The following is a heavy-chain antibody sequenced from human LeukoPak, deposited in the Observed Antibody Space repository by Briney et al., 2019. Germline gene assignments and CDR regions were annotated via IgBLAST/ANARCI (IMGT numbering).Heavy chain of an antibody. D-gene: IGHD3-22*01. CDR3: ARGLYDSSGYYYTGSHAFDI. CDR2: ISYDGSNK. V-gene: IGHV3-30-3*01. CDR1: GFTFSSYW. J-gene: IGHJ3*02. Sequence: PGGSLRLSCAASGFTFSSYWMSWVRQAPGKGLEWVAVISYDGSNKYYADSVKGRFTISRDNSKNTLYLQMNSLRAEDTAVYYCARGLYDSSGYYYTGSHAFDIWGQGTMVTVSS.